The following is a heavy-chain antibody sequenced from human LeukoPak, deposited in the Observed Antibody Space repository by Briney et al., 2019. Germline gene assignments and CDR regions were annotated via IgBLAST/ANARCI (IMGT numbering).Heavy chain of an antibody. D-gene: IGHD4-23*01. CDR2: INQDGSEK. CDR3: ARGANLYGGNPYLYY. CDR1: GFTFSSYW. Sequence: GGSLRLSCAASGFTFSSYWMSWVRQAPGKGLEWVANINQDGSEKYYVDSVKGRFTISRDNAKNSLYLQMSSLRAEDTALYYCARGANLYGGNPYLYYWGQGTLVTVSS. J-gene: IGHJ4*02. V-gene: IGHV3-7*04.